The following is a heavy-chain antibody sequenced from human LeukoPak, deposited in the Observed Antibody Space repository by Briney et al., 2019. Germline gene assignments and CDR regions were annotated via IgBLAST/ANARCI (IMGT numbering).Heavy chain of an antibody. CDR1: GGSFSGYY. V-gene: IGHV4-34*01. Sequence: SETLSLTCAVYGGSFSGYYWSWIRQPPGKGLEWIGEINHSGSTNYNPSLKSRVTISVDTSKNQFSLKLSSVTAADTAVYYCARRGRKWIQLQGYYFDYWGQGTLVTVSS. CDR3: ARRGRKWIQLQGYYFDY. CDR2: INHSGST. D-gene: IGHD5-18*01. J-gene: IGHJ4*02.